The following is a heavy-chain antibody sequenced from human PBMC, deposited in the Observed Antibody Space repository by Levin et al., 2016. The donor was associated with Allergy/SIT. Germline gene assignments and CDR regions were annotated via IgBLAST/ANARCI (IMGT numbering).Heavy chain of an antibody. V-gene: IGHV3-23*01. CDR3: AVGGYDNDNWFDP. CDR1: GFTFSSYA. CDR2: ISGSGGST. J-gene: IGHJ5*02. D-gene: IGHD5-12*01. Sequence: GESLKISCAASGFTFSSYAMSWVRQAPGKGLEWVSAISGSGGSTYYADSVKGRFTISRDNSKNTLYLQMNSLRAEDTAVYYCAVGGYDNDNWFDPWGQGTLVTVSS.